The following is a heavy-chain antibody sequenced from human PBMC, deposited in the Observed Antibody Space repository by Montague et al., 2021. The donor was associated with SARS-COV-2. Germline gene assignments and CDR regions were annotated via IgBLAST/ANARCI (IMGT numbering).Heavy chain of an antibody. CDR3: ARTYSGSYYSHFDY. J-gene: IGHJ4*02. D-gene: IGHD1-26*01. CDR1: GFTFSSYA. Sequence: SLRLSCAASGFTFSSYAMRWVRQAPGKGLEWVAVISYDGSNKYYADSVKGRFTISRDNSKNTLYLQMNSLRAEDTAVYYCARTYSGSYYSHFDYWGQGTLVTVSS. CDR2: ISYDGSNK. V-gene: IGHV3-30-3*01.